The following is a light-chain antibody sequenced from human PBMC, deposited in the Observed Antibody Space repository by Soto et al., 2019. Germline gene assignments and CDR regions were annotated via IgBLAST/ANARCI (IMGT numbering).Light chain of an antibody. J-gene: IGLJ3*02. V-gene: IGLV1-51*01. CDR1: NSNIGRNY. CDR3: ATWDNTLSVEV. CDR2: GNN. Sequence: QAVLTQPPSVSAAPGQKVTISCFGSNSNIGRNYVSWYQQLPGTAPKLLIYGNNNRHSGITDRLSGSKSGTSATLGITGLQPGDEADYYCATWDNTLSVEVFGGGTKLTVL.